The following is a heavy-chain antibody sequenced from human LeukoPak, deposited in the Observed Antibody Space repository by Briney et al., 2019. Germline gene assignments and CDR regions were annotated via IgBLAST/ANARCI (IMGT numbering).Heavy chain of an antibody. J-gene: IGHJ4*02. CDR2: ISHTSDSI. D-gene: IGHD5-24*01. CDR1: GFTFRIYG. V-gene: IGHV3-48*01. Sequence: GGSLRLSCAASGFTFRIYGMNWVRQAPGKGPEWVSYISHTSDSILYADSVKGRFTMSRDNAKKSLYLQMNSLRAEDSAVYYCARATRNGYDYWGQGTLVTVSS. CDR3: ARATRNGYDY.